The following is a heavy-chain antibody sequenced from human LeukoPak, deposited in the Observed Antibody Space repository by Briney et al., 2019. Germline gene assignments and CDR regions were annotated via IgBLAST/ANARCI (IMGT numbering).Heavy chain of an antibody. Sequence: GRSLRLSCAASGFTFSSHGRHWVGKGPGKGLEWVSVISYDGKNKYYADSVKGRFTISRDNSKNTLYLQMNNLSAEDTAVYYCARPIHYYDSSGYPDHWGQRTLVTVSS. CDR3: ARPIHYYDSSGYPDH. CDR1: GFTFSSHG. V-gene: IGHV3-30*03. J-gene: IGHJ4*02. CDR2: ISYDGKNK. D-gene: IGHD3-22*01.